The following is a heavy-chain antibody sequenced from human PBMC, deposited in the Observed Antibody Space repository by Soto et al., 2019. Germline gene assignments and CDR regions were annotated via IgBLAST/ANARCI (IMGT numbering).Heavy chain of an antibody. CDR1: GGTSNSYA. Sequence: QVQLVQSGAEVKKPGSSVKVSCKASGGTSNSYAISWVRQAPGQGLEWMGGIIPIFGTADYAQKFQGRVTITADESTSTAYMELSSLRSEDTAVYYCARHPVSGSYAYHYGMDVWGQGTTVTVSS. CDR2: IIPIFGTA. D-gene: IGHD1-26*01. CDR3: ARHPVSGSYAYHYGMDV. V-gene: IGHV1-69*12. J-gene: IGHJ6*02.